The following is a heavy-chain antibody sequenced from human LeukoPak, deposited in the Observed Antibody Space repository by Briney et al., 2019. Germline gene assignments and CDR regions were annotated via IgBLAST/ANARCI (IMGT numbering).Heavy chain of an antibody. D-gene: IGHD3-10*01. CDR3: WYFGSGIPY. J-gene: IGHJ4*02. V-gene: IGHV3-23*01. CDR2: ITGSGGGSGGNT. Sequence: GGSLRLSCAASGFTFSSYAMSWVRQAPGKGLEWVSGITGSGGGSGGNTYYADSVKGRFTISRDNSKNTLYLQMNSLKTEDTAMYFCWYFGSGIPYWGQGTLVTVSS. CDR1: GFTFSSYA.